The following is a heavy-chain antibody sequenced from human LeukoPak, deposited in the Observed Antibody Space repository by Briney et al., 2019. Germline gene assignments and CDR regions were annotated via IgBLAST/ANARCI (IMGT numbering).Heavy chain of an antibody. D-gene: IGHD5-12*01. CDR3: ARALVRATMVWYFDL. Sequence: SETLSLTCAVSGGSFSGYYWSCIRQPPGKGLEWIGEISHSGSTNYSPSLKSRVTISVDTSKNQFSLNLSSVTAADTAVYYCARALVRATMVWYFDLWGRGTLVTVTS. V-gene: IGHV4-34*01. CDR2: ISHSGST. CDR1: GGSFSGYY. J-gene: IGHJ2*01.